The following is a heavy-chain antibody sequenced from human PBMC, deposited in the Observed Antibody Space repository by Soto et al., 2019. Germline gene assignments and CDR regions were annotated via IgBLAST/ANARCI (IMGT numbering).Heavy chain of an antibody. D-gene: IGHD3-3*01. CDR3: ARTYDFWSGYYSPHWFDP. CDR1: GYTFTSYA. V-gene: IGHV1-3*01. J-gene: IGHJ5*02. Sequence: GASVKVSCKASGYTFTSYAMHWVRQAPGQRLEWMGWINAGNGNTKYSQKFQGRVTITRDTSASTAYMELSSLRSEDTAVYYCARTYDFWSGYYSPHWFDPWGQGTLVTVSS. CDR2: INAGNGNT.